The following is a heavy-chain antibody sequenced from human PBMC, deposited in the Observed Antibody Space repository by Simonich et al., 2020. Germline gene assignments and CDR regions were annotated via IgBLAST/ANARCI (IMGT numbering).Heavy chain of an antibody. V-gene: IGHV3-48*03. D-gene: IGHD4-17*01. CDR3: ARHYYGDYYFDY. CDR1: GFTFSSYE. Sequence: EVQLVESGGGLVQPGGCLRLSCAASGFTFSSYEMNWVRQAPGKGREWVSYISSSGSTIYYAGSVKGRFTISRDNAKNSLYLQMNSLRAEDTAVYYCARHYYGDYYFDYWGQGTLVTVSS. CDR2: ISSSGSTI. J-gene: IGHJ4*02.